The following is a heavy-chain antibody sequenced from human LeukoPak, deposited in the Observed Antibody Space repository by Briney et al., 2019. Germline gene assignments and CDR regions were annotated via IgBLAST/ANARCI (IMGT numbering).Heavy chain of an antibody. CDR3: ARGFWSGYSFDY. CDR1: GFTFSSYA. D-gene: IGHD3-3*01. Sequence: GGPLRLSCAASGFTFSSYAMSWLPHAPEKGLEWVSYISSSSSTIYYADSVKGRFTISRDNAKNSLYLQMNSLRDEDTAVYYCARGFWSGYSFDYWGQGTLVTVSS. J-gene: IGHJ4*02. V-gene: IGHV3-48*02. CDR2: ISSSSSTI.